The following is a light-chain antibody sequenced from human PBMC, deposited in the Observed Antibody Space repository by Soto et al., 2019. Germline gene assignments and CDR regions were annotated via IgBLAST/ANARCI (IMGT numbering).Light chain of an antibody. CDR1: QSVSSN. CDR2: GAA. V-gene: IGKV3-15*01. CDR3: QQYNNWPRT. J-gene: IGKJ1*01. Sequence: EIVMTQSPATLSVSPVERGTLSCRASQSVSSNLAWYQQKPGQAPRLLIYGAATRATGIPARFSGSGSGTEFTLTISSLRSEDFAVYYCQQYNNWPRTFGQGTKV.